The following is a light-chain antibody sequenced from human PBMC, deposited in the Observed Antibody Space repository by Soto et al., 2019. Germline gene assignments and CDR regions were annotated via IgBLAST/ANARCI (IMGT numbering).Light chain of an antibody. J-gene: IGKJ4*02. V-gene: IGKV3-20*01. CDR3: QQYGSSRPT. Sequence: EIVLTQSPGTLSLSPGERATLSCRASQSVSKNFLAWYQQKPGQAPRLLISGASNRATGIPDRFSGSGSGTDFSHTIDRLEPEDLAVYFCQQYGSSRPTFGGGTKVAIK. CDR2: GAS. CDR1: QSVSKNF.